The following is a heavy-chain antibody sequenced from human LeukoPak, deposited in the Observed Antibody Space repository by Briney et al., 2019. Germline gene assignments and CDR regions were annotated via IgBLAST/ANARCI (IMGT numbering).Heavy chain of an antibody. V-gene: IGHV4-34*01. CDR3: ARHRGYDSSGYYPFVGWFDP. J-gene: IGHJ5*02. CDR1: GGSFSGYY. Sequence: PSETLSLTCAVYGGSFSGYYWSWIRQPPGKGLEWIGEINHSGSTNYNPSLKSRVTISVDTSKNQFSLKLSSVTAADTAVYYCARHRGYDSSGYYPFVGWFDPWGQGTLVTVSS. D-gene: IGHD3-22*01. CDR2: INHSGST.